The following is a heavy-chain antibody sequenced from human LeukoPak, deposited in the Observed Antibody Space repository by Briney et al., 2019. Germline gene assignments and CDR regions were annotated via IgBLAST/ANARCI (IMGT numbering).Heavy chain of an antibody. D-gene: IGHD3-22*01. Sequence: GGSLRLSCAASGFTFSSYAMSWVRQAPGKGLEWVSAISGSGGSTYYADSVKGRFTISRDNSKNTLYLQMNSLRAEDTAVYYCAKRDYYDSSGPYYFDYWGQGTLVTVPS. CDR1: GFTFSSYA. CDR3: AKRDYYDSSGPYYFDY. CDR2: ISGSGGST. J-gene: IGHJ4*02. V-gene: IGHV3-23*01.